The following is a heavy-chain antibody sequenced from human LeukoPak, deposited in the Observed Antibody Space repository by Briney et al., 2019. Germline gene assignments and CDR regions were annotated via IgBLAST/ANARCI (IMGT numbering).Heavy chain of an antibody. CDR3: ARRSGDREFEY. V-gene: IGHV3-23*01. Sequence: PVGSLRLSCAASGFTFSSYAMPWVRQAPGQRLEWGSAISGSGGSTHYTDSVKGRFTISRDNSKNILYLQMNSLRVEDTAVYYCARRSGDREFEYWGQGTLVTVSS. J-gene: IGHJ4*02. CDR2: ISGSGGST. CDR1: GFTFSSYA. D-gene: IGHD7-27*01.